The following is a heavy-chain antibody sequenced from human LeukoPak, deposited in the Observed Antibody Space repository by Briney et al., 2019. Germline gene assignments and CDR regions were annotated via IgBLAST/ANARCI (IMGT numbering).Heavy chain of an antibody. J-gene: IGHJ5*02. V-gene: IGHV1-3*01. CDR2: INAGNGNT. CDR1: GYTFTSYA. Sequence: ASVKVSCKASGYTFTSYAMHWVRQAPGQRLEWMGRINAGNGNTKYSQKFQGRVTITRDTSASTAYMELSSLRSEDTAVYYCARERGVMGWFDPWGQGTLVTVSS. CDR3: ARERGVMGWFDP. D-gene: IGHD2-21*01.